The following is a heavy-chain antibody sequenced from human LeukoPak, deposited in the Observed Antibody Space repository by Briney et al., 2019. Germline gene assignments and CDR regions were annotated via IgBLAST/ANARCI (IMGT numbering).Heavy chain of an antibody. J-gene: IGHJ3*02. CDR1: GGSISRGGYY. Sequence: SETLPLTCTVSGGSISRGGYYWSWIRQHPGKGLEWIGYIYYSGSTYYNPSLKSRVTISVDTSKNQFSLKLSSVTAADTAVYYCARDSGSYSLLGAFDIWGQGTMVTVSS. CDR3: ARDSGSYSLLGAFDI. V-gene: IGHV4-31*03. D-gene: IGHD1-26*01. CDR2: IYYSGST.